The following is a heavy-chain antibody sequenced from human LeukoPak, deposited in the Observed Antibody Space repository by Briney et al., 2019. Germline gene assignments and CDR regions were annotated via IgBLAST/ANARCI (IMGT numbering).Heavy chain of an antibody. V-gene: IGHV1-8*01. CDR1: GYTFTSYD. Sequence: ASVKVSCKASGYTFTSYDINWVRQATGQGLEWMGWMNPNSGNTGYAQKFQGRVTMTRNTSISTAYMELSSLTSEDTAVYYCARGQSRTVVTEPYYFDHWGQGTLVTVSS. CDR3: ARGQSRTVVTEPYYFDH. D-gene: IGHD4-23*01. CDR2: MNPNSGNT. J-gene: IGHJ4*02.